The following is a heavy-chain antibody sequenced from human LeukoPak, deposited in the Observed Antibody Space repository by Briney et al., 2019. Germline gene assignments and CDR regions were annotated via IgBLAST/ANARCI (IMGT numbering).Heavy chain of an antibody. Sequence: GGSLKLSCAASGFTFSDYYMSWSRQAPGKGLEWLLYISPSTTHTSYAASVKGRFTISRDNSKNTLYLKMNSLRAEDTAVYYCAKTVSGSYSYQGGDYWGQGTLVTVSS. J-gene: IGHJ4*02. V-gene: IGHV3-11*03. CDR2: ISPSTTHT. D-gene: IGHD3-16*02. CDR3: AKTVSGSYSYQGGDY. CDR1: GFTFSDYY.